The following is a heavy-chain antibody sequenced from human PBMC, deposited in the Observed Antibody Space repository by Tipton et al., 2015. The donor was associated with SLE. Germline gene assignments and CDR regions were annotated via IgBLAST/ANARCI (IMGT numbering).Heavy chain of an antibody. CDR2: IYYSGST. Sequence: LRLSCTVSGGSISSYYWSWIRQPPGKGLEWIGYIYYSGSTNYNPSLKSRVTISLDTSKNQFSLKLSSVTAADTAVYYCARGNTIFGVGYWGQGTLVTVSS. D-gene: IGHD3-3*01. CDR3: ARGNTIFGVGY. V-gene: IGHV4-59*01. J-gene: IGHJ4*02. CDR1: GGSISSYY.